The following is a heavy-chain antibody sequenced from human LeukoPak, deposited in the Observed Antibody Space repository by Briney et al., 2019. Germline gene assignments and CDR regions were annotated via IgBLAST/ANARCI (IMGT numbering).Heavy chain of an antibody. Sequence: ASVKVSCKASGGTFRSYAISWVRQATGQGLEWMGRMNPNSGNTGYAQKFQGRVTITRNTSISTAYMELSSLRSEDTAVYYCARDNSVGDIAWWFDPWGQGTLVTVSS. J-gene: IGHJ5*02. V-gene: IGHV1-8*03. D-gene: IGHD3-16*02. CDR1: GGTFRSYA. CDR2: MNPNSGNT. CDR3: ARDNSVGDIAWWFDP.